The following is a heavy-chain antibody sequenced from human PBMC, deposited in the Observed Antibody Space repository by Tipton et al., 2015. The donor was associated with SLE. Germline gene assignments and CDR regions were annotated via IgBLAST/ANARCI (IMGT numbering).Heavy chain of an antibody. CDR3: ARDAFGIAAAGGFDY. D-gene: IGHD6-13*01. CDR1: GASITTNSYY. CDR2: FFYSGDT. Sequence: TLSLTCTVSGASITTNSYYWGWIRQPPGRGLEWIGSFFYSGDTYYTPSLQSRVTLSVDTSKSQFSLKLSSVTAADTAVYYCARDAFGIAAAGGFDYWGQGTLVTVSS. V-gene: IGHV4-39*02. J-gene: IGHJ4*02.